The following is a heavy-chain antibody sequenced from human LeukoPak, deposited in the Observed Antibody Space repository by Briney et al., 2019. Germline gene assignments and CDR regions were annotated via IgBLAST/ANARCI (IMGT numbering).Heavy chain of an antibody. Sequence: SVTVSCKASGGTFSSYAISWGRQAPGQGLEWMGGIIPIFGRANYAQTFQGRVTITPDESTSTAYMELSSLRSEDTAVYYCARALYGGDAANWFDPWGQGTLVTVPS. D-gene: IGHD4-23*01. CDR3: ARALYGGDAANWFDP. CDR1: GGTFSSYA. V-gene: IGHV1-69*01. J-gene: IGHJ5*02. CDR2: IIPIFGRA.